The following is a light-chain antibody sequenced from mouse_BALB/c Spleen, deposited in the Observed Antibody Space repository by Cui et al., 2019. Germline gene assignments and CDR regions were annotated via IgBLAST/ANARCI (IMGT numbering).Light chain of an antibody. V-gene: IGKV6-20*01. J-gene: IGKJ4*01. CDR3: GQSYSYPFT. CDR1: ENVGTY. Sequence: NIVMTQSPKSMSMSVGGRVTLSCKASENVGTYVSWYQQKPEQSPKLLIYGASNRYTGVPDRFTGSGSATDFTLTISSVQAEDLADYHCGQSYSYPFTFGSGTKLEIK. CDR2: GAS.